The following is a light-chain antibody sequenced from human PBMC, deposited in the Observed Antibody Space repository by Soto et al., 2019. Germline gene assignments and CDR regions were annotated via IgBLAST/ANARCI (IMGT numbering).Light chain of an antibody. CDR1: SGSVSTSYY. J-gene: IGLJ3*02. Sequence: QTAVTQEPSFSVSPGGTVTLTCGLSSGSVSTSYYPSWYQQTPGQAPRTLMHSSNTRSSGVPDRFSGSILGNKAALTITGAQADDEADYYCALYLGGGIWVFGGGTQLTVL. CDR2: SSN. CDR3: ALYLGGGIWV. V-gene: IGLV8-61*01.